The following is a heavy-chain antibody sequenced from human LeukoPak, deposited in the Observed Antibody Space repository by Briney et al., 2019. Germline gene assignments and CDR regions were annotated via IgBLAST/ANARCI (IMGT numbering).Heavy chain of an antibody. J-gene: IGHJ5*02. Sequence: GGSLRLSCAASGFTFSSYAMSWVRQAPGKGREWVSAISGSGGSTYYADSVKGRFTITRDNSKNTLYLQMNSLRAEDTAVYYCAKAPLTTNWFDPWGQGTLVTVSS. D-gene: IGHD1/OR15-1a*01. CDR2: ISGSGGST. CDR1: GFTFSSYA. CDR3: AKAPLTTNWFDP. V-gene: IGHV3-23*01.